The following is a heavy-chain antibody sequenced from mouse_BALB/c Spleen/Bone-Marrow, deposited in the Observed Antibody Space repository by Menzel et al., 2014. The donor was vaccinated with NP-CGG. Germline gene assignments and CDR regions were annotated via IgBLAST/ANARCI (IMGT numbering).Heavy chain of an antibody. CDR3: ARRGDYYGAMDY. D-gene: IGHD1-1*01. Sequence: QVQLQQSGAELVKPGASVKLSCEASGYTFTNYWMHWVNQRPGQGLEWIGEINPTNGRSNYNEKFKSKATLTVDKSSSTAYMQLSSLTSDDSAVYYCARRGDYYGAMDYWGQGTSVTVSS. V-gene: IGHV1S81*02. CDR2: INPTNGRS. CDR1: GYTFTNYW. J-gene: IGHJ4*01.